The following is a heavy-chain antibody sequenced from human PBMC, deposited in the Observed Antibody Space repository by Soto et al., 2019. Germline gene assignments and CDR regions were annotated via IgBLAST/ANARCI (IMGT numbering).Heavy chain of an antibody. Sequence: GGSLRLSCAASGFTFSSYGMHWVRQAPGKGLEWVAVISYDGSNKYYADSVKGRFTISRDNSKNTLYLQMNSLRDEDTAVYYCAKDRVTVAGTAYYYYYYGMDVWGQGTTVTVSS. CDR1: GFTFSSYG. J-gene: IGHJ6*02. CDR2: ISYDGSNK. V-gene: IGHV3-30*18. CDR3: AKDRVTVAGTAYYYYYYGMDV. D-gene: IGHD6-19*01.